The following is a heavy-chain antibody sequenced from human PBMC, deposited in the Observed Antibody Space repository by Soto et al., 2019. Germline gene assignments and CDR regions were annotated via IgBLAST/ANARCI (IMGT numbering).Heavy chain of an antibody. J-gene: IGHJ4*02. CDR3: ARGVDYESSAYYFFF. V-gene: IGHV1-69*01. D-gene: IGHD3-22*01. CDR1: GGTFSRYA. Sequence: QVQLVQSGAEVKKPGSSVKVSCKASGGTFSRYALNWVRLAPGQGPEWMGGIVPMFGKPNYAKKFQGRVTITADESTITAYMELSSLRSEDTAVYYCARGVDYESSAYYFFFWGQGTLVTVSS. CDR2: IVPMFGKP.